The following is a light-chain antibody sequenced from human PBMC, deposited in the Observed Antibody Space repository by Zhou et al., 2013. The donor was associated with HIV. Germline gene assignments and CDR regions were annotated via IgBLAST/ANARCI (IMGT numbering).Light chain of an antibody. CDR3: QQRSNWPPT. V-gene: IGKV3-11*01. Sequence: DIVLTQSPATLSLSPGERGTLSCRASQNIKTSLAWYQQRPGQAPRLLIYAASTRATGIPARFSGSGSGTDFTLTISSLEPEDFAVYYCQQRSNWPPTFGGGTKVEIK. CDR2: AAS. J-gene: IGKJ4*01. CDR1: QNIKTS.